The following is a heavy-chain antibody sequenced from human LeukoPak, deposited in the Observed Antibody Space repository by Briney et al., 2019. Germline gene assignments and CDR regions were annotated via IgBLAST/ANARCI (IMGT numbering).Heavy chain of an antibody. Sequence: GGSLRLSCAASGFTVSTYSMSWVRQAPGKGLEWVSAISGSGGSTYYADSVKGRFTISRDNSKNTLYLQMNSLRAEDTAVYYCAKDVDYGGNSDAFDIWGQGTMVTVSS. J-gene: IGHJ3*02. V-gene: IGHV3-23*01. CDR3: AKDVDYGGNSDAFDI. D-gene: IGHD4-23*01. CDR1: GFTVSTYS. CDR2: ISGSGGST.